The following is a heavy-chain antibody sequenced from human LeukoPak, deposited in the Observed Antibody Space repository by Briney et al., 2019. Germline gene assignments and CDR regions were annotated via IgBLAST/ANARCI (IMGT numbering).Heavy chain of an antibody. D-gene: IGHD2/OR15-2a*01. V-gene: IGHV4-34*01. Sequence: SSETLSLTCAVYGGSFSGYYWSWIRQPPGKGLEWIGEINHSGSTNYNPSLKSRVTISVDTSKNQFSLKLSSVTAADTAVYYCASGPRLLSTYYYYMDVWGKGTTVTVSS. CDR3: ASGPRLLSTYYYYMDV. J-gene: IGHJ6*03. CDR2: INHSGST. CDR1: GGSFSGYY.